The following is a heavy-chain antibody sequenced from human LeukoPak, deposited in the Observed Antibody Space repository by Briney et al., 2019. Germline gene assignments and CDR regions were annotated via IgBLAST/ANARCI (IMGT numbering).Heavy chain of an antibody. CDR2: IYYTGST. CDR1: DGSISSGSYY. J-gene: IGHJ3*02. Sequence: SETLSLTCTVPDGSISSGSYYWGWIRQPPGKGLEWIGSIYYTGSTYYNPSLKSQVIISVDTSKNQFSLKLSSVTAADTAVYYCARSWDYLAAFHIWGQGTMVTVSS. CDR3: ARSWDYLAAFHI. V-gene: IGHV4-39*07. D-gene: IGHD1-7*01.